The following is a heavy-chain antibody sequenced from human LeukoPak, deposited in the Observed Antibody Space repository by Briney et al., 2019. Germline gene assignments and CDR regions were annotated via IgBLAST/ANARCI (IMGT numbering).Heavy chain of an antibody. CDR2: ISAYNGNT. Sequence: ASVKVSCKASGYTFTSYGISWVRQAPGQGLEWMGWISAYNGNTNYAQKLQGGVTMTTDTSTSTAYMELRSLRSDDTAVYYCASDIVVEPRRVNWFDPWGQGTLVTVSS. CDR1: GYTFTSYG. V-gene: IGHV1-18*01. J-gene: IGHJ5*02. D-gene: IGHD2-2*01. CDR3: ASDIVVEPRRVNWFDP.